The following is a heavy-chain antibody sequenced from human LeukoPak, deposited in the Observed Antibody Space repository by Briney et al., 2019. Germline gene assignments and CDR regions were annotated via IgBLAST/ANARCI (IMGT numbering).Heavy chain of an antibody. CDR1: GGSISSYY. V-gene: IGHV4-4*07. J-gene: IGHJ4*02. CDR3: ARKATAGYSSGWIDY. Sequence: SETLSLTCTVSGGSISSYYWSWIRQPAGKGLEWIGRIYTSGSTNYNPSLKSRVAMSVDTSKNQFSLKLSSVTAADTAVYYCARKATAGYSSGWIDYWGQGTLVTVSS. CDR2: IYTSGST. D-gene: IGHD6-19*01.